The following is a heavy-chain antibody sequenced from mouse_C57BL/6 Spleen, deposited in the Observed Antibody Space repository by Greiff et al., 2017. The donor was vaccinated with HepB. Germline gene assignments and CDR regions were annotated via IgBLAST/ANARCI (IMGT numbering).Heavy chain of an antibody. CDR2: IYPSDSET. CDR1: GYTFTSYW. D-gene: IGHD2-1*01. Sequence: VQLQQSGAELVRPGSSVKLSCKASGYTFTSYWMDWVKQRPGQGLEWIGNIYPSDSETHYNQKFKDKATLTVDKSSSTAYMQLSSLTSEDSAVYYCATGRDGNYYFDYWGQGTTLTVSS. CDR3: ATGRDGNYYFDY. J-gene: IGHJ2*01. V-gene: IGHV1-61*01.